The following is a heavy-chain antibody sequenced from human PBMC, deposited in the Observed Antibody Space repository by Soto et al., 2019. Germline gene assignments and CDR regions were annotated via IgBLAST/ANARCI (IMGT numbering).Heavy chain of an antibody. J-gene: IGHJ5*02. CDR2: ISAYNGNT. Sequence: QVQLVQSGAEVKKPGASVKVSCKASGYTFTSYGISWVRQAPGQGLEWMGWISAYNGNTNYAQKLQGRVTMTTDTXXXXXXXXXXXXXXXXXXXXXXXXXXXXXXXXXXXXWFDPWGQGTLVTVSS. CDR3: XXXXXXXXXXXXXXWFDP. V-gene: IGHV1-18*01. CDR1: GYTFTSYG.